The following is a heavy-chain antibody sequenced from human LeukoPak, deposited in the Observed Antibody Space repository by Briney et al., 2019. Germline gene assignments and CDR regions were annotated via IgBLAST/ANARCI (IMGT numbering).Heavy chain of an antibody. Sequence: GASVKVSCKASGYVFTSYYITWVRPATGRGVEWMGCVSAYNGNTNYAQNLQGRVTMTTDTSTSTAYMELKSLASDDTAIYYCAGGGEPWIDPWGQGTLVTVSS. CDR3: AGGGEPWIDP. CDR1: GYVFTSYY. CDR2: VSAYNGNT. V-gene: IGHV1-18*01. J-gene: IGHJ5*02. D-gene: IGHD1-14*01.